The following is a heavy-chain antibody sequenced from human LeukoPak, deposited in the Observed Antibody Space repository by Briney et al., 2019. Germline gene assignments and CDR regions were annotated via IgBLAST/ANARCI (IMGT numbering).Heavy chain of an antibody. CDR1: GFTFSSYG. CDR2: IWYDGSNK. V-gene: IGHV3-33*08. Sequence: PGGSLRLSCAASGFTFSSYGMHWVRQAPGKGLEWVAVIWYDGSNKYYADSVKGRFTISRDNSKNTLYLQMNSLRAEDTAVYYCARDGAAAADEIYYYYGMDVWGQGTTVTVSS. J-gene: IGHJ6*02. CDR3: ARDGAAAADEIYYYYGMDV. D-gene: IGHD6-13*01.